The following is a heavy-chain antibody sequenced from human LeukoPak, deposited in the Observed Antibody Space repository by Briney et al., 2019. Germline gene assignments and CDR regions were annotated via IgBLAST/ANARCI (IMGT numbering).Heavy chain of an antibody. Sequence: ASVKVSCKASGGTFSSYAISWVRQAPGQGLEWMGRIIPIFGTANYAQKLQGRVTITTDESTSTAYMELSSLRSEDTAVYYCEGPRDQLLNAFDIWGQGTMVTVSS. CDR2: IIPIFGTA. CDR3: EGPRDQLLNAFDI. J-gene: IGHJ3*02. CDR1: GGTFSSYA. V-gene: IGHV1-69*05. D-gene: IGHD2-2*01.